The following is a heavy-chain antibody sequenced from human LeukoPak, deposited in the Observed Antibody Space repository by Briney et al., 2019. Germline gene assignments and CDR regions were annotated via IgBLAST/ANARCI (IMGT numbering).Heavy chain of an antibody. J-gene: IGHJ3*02. V-gene: IGHV4-61*01. CDR3: ARHQRGNSDAFDI. CDR2: VYYSGNT. Sequence: NASETLSLTCTVSGGSISSDNYYWGWIRQPPGKGLEWIGYVYYSGNTNYNPSLKSRVTMSVDTSKNQFSLKLRSVTAADTAVYYCARHQRGNSDAFDIWGQGTMVTVSS. D-gene: IGHD4-23*01. CDR1: GGSISSDNYY.